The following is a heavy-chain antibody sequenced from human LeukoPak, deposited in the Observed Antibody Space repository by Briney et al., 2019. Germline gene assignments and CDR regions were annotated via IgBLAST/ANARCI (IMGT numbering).Heavy chain of an antibody. Sequence: SETLSLTCTVSGGSISRYSWSWIRKPPGKGLEWIGYIYSSGGTNYNPSLKSRVTISVDTSKNQFSLKLSSVTAADTAVYYCARGYGYSSSWYSAGWFDPWGQGTLVTVSS. CDR2: IYSSGGT. J-gene: IGHJ5*02. V-gene: IGHV4-59*01. CDR3: ARGYGYSSSWYSAGWFDP. CDR1: GGSISRYS. D-gene: IGHD6-13*01.